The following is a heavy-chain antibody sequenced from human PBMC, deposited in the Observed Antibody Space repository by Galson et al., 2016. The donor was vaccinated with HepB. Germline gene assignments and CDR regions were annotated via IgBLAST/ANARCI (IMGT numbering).Heavy chain of an antibody. CDR3: ARLNYYDRTGFHRLYFFDY. CDR1: GGSIYSSSYY. D-gene: IGHD3-22*01. J-gene: IGHJ4*02. V-gene: IGHV4-39*01. CDR2: IYYSGTT. Sequence: SETLSLTCTVSGGSIYSSSYYWGWIRQPPGKGLQWIGTIYYSGTTYYTPSLESRVTISVDTSKDQFSLRLTSVTAAETALYFCARLNYYDRTGFHRLYFFDYWGQGTLVTVSS.